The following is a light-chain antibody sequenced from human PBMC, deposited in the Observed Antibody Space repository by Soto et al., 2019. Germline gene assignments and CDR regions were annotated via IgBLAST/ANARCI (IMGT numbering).Light chain of an antibody. CDR1: SSDVGGYNY. V-gene: IGLV2-14*01. CDR3: SSYTSSSTRLV. CDR2: DVS. J-gene: IGLJ1*01. Sequence: QSVLTQPASVSGSPGQSITISCTGTSSDVGGYNYVSWYQQHPGKAPKLMIYDVSNRPSGVSSRFSGSKSGNTASLTISGLQAEDEADYYCSSYTSSSTRLVFGTGTKVTVL.